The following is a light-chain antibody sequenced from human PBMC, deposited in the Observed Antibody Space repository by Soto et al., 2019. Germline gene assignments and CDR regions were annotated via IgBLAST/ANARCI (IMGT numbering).Light chain of an antibody. Sequence: QSVLTQPPSVSGAPGQRVTIPCTGSSSNIGAGYDVHWYQQLPGTAPKLLIYGNSNRPSGVPDRFSGSKSGTSASLAITGLQAADEADYYCHSYDSSLNGARVFGGGTKLTVL. CDR1: SSNIGAGYD. J-gene: IGLJ2*01. V-gene: IGLV1-40*01. CDR3: HSYDSSLNGARV. CDR2: GNS.